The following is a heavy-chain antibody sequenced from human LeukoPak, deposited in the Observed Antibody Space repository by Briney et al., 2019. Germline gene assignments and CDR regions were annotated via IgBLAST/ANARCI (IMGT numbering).Heavy chain of an antibody. Sequence: PSETLSLTCTVSGGSISSGSYYWSWIRQPAGKGLEWIGRIYTSGSTNYNPSLKSRVTISVDTSKNQFSLKLSSVTAADTAVYSCARAVYCTNGVCYQHYFDYWGQGTLVTVSS. CDR1: GGSISSGSYY. CDR3: ARAVYCTNGVCYQHYFDY. CDR2: IYTSGST. D-gene: IGHD2-8*01. J-gene: IGHJ4*02. V-gene: IGHV4-61*02.